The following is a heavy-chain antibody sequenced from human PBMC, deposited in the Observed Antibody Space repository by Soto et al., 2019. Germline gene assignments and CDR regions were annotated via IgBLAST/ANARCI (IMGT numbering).Heavy chain of an antibody. D-gene: IGHD1-26*01. CDR2: ISGSGGST. Sequence: GGSMRLSCAASGFTFRSYAMSWVRQAQGKGLEWVSAISGSGGSTYYADTVKGRFTISRDNSKNTLYLQMNSSVTAADTAVYYCARDGTPLYYYYMDVWGKGTTVTVSS. CDR1: GFTFRSYA. V-gene: IGHV3-23*01. J-gene: IGHJ6*03. CDR3: ARDGTPLYYYYMDV.